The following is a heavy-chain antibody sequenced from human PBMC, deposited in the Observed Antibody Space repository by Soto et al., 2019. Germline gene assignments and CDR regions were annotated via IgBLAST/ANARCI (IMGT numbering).Heavy chain of an antibody. CDR3: ATSASSDH. V-gene: IGHV3-30*03. CDR2: ISYDGSHK. CDR1: GFLFDTYG. D-gene: IGHD1-26*01. J-gene: IGHJ4*02. Sequence: VQLVESGGGVVQPGRSLRLSCVASGFLFDTYGMHWVRQTPGKGLEWVAIISYDGSHKEYADSVKGRFAISRDNSENTLYLQMNNLGVEHTALYYCATSASSDHWGQGTQVTVSS.